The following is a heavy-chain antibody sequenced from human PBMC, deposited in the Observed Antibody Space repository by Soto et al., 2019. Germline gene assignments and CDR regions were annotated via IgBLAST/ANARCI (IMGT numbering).Heavy chain of an antibody. D-gene: IGHD4-4*01. CDR2: TLYDGSNK. Sequence: QVQLVESGGGVVQPERSLRLSCAASGFTFSSYGMHWVRQAPGKGLEWVAVTLYDGSNKYYADSVKGRFTISRDNSKNTLYLQMNSLRAEDTALYYCAKGDYNNYFDYWGQGTLVTVSS. V-gene: IGHV3-30*18. CDR3: AKGDYNNYFDY. J-gene: IGHJ4*02. CDR1: GFTFSSYG.